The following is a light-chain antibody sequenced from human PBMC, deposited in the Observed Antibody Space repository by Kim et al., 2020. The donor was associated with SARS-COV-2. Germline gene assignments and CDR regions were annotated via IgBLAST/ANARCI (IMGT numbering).Light chain of an antibody. CDR3: QQYDKSDSRT. CDR2: GSS. CDR1: RSISNNN. V-gene: IGKV3-20*01. J-gene: IGKJ4*01. Sequence: PGCRATRACRTSRSISNNNSTLYRQQPGQAPRHLLSGSSGWASGIPEKFSCSGSGTDFTLTISRLEREQGALCFCQQYDKSDSRTFGGGTKVEIK.